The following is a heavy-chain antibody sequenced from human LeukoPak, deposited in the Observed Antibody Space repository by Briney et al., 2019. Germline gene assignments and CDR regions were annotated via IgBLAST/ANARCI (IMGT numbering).Heavy chain of an antibody. J-gene: IGHJ5*02. V-gene: IGHV4-34*01. Sequence: KPSETLSLTCAVYGGSFSAYYWSWVRQPPGKGLEWIGEINHSGSTNYNPSLKSRVTISVDRSNNHFSMKLRFVTAADTAVYYCAPRRVTTRRFDPWGQGTLVTVSS. CDR2: INHSGST. D-gene: IGHD4-11*01. CDR1: GGSFSAYY. CDR3: APRRVTTRRFDP.